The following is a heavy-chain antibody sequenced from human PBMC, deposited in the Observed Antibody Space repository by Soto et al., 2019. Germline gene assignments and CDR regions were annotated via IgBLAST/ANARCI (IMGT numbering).Heavy chain of an antibody. Sequence: EVQLVDSGGGLVKPGGSLRLSCEASGFSVSNAWMNWVRQAPGKGLEWVGRIKTRDEGETTNYAAPVKGRFTISRDDSKNTLDLQMNSLKTEDTAVYYCTTGSVEGFWGQGTTVTVSS. V-gene: IGHV3-15*07. D-gene: IGHD2-15*01. CDR3: TTGSVEGF. CDR1: GFSVSNAW. J-gene: IGHJ6*02. CDR2: IKTRDEGETT.